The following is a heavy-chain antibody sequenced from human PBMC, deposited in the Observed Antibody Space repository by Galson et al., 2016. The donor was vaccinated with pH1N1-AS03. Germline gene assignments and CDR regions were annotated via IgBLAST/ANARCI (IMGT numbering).Heavy chain of an antibody. J-gene: IGHJ4*02. Sequence: SVKVSCKASGYSFPTYSFNWVRQAPGQGLEWLGWISDYSGDTHYARKFQGRVTLTTDTSTSTAYMELRSLTSDDTAVYYCARAHYNADYVPDFWGQGTLVTVSS. CDR3: ARAHYNADYVPDF. D-gene: IGHD4-17*01. CDR2: ISDYSGDT. CDR1: GYSFPTYS. V-gene: IGHV1-18*04.